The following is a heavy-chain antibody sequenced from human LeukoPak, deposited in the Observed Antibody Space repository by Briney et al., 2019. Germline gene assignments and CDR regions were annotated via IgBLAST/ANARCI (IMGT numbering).Heavy chain of an antibody. V-gene: IGHV1-2*04. CDR1: GYTFTGYY. Sequence: ASVKVSCKASGYTFTGYYMHWVRQAPGQGLEWMGWINPNSGSTNYAQKFQGWVTMTRDTSISTAYMELSRLRSDDTAVYYCARVGRTMVRGVKGGCWFDPWGQGTLVTVSS. CDR3: ARVGRTMVRGVKGGCWFDP. J-gene: IGHJ5*02. D-gene: IGHD3-10*01. CDR2: INPNSGST.